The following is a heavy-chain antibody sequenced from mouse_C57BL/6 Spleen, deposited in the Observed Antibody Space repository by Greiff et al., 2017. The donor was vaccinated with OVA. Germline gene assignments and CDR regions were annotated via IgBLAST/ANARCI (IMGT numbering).Heavy chain of an antibody. Sequence: QVTLKVSGPGILQSSQTLSLTCSFSGFSLSTSGMGVSWIRQPSGKGLEWLAHIYWDDDKRYNPSLKSRLTISKDTSRNQVFLKITSVDTADTATSYCARASSFNTVVVKGGFDDWGQGTTLTVSS. CDR3: ARASSFNTVVVKGGFDD. V-gene: IGHV8-12*01. J-gene: IGHJ2*01. CDR1: GFSLSTSGMG. CDR2: IYWDDDK. D-gene: IGHD1-1*01.